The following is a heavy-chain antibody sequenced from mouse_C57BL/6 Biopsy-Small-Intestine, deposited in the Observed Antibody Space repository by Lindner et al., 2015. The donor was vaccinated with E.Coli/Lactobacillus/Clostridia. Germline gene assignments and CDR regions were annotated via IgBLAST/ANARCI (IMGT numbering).Heavy chain of an antibody. J-gene: IGHJ2*01. V-gene: IGHV1-22*01. Sequence: VQLQESGPELVKPGASVKMSCKASGYTFTDYNMHWVKQSHGKSLEWIGYINPNNGGSDYSQKFKGKATLTINRSSSTAYMELRSLTSDDSAVYYCAHLPFDYWGQGTTLTVSS. CDR2: INPNNGGS. CDR1: GYTFTDYN. CDR3: AHLPFDY.